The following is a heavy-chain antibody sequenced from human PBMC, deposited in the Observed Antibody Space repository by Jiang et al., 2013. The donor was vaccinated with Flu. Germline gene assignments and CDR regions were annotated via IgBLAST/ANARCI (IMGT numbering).Heavy chain of an antibody. CDR3: VREIGGSGSY. V-gene: IGHV3-7*03. Sequence: QLVESGGGLVQPGGSLRLCCAASGFTFSSYWMTWVRQAPGKGLEWVANIKQDGSDKYYVDSVKGRFTISRDNAKNSVCLQMNSLRAEDTAVYYCVREIGGSGSYWGQGTVVTVSS. CDR2: IKQDGSDK. D-gene: IGHD3-10*01. J-gene: IGHJ4*02. CDR1: GFTFSSYW.